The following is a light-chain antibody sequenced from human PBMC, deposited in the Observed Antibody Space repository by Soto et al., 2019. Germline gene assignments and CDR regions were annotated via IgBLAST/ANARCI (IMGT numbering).Light chain of an antibody. CDR3: QQRSNWPPFT. Sequence: EIVLTQSPATLSLSPGERATLSCRASQSVSSYLAWYQQKPGQAPRLLIYDASNRATGIPARFSGSASGTDFTLTISSLEPEDFAVYYCQQRSNWPPFTFGPGTKVDI. J-gene: IGKJ3*01. CDR1: QSVSSY. V-gene: IGKV3-11*01. CDR2: DAS.